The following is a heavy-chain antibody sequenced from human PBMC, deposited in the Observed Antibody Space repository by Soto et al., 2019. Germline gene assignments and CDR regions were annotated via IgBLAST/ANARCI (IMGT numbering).Heavy chain of an antibody. CDR3: ARHLPYGSGSYNYYYMDV. Sequence: SETLSLTCTVSGGSISSGDYYWSWIRQPPGKGLEWIGYIYYSGSTYYNPSLKSRVTISVDTSKNQFSLKLSSVTAADTAVYYCARHLPYGSGSYNYYYMDVWGKGTTVTVSS. J-gene: IGHJ6*03. V-gene: IGHV4-30-4*01. CDR1: GGSISSGDYY. CDR2: IYYSGST. D-gene: IGHD3-10*01.